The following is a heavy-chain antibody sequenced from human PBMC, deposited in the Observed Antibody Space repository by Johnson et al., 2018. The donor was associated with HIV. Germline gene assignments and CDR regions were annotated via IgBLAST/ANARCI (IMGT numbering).Heavy chain of an antibody. Sequence: VQLVESGGGLVQPGRSLRLSCAASGFSFDDYGMSWVRQAPGKGLEWVSGINWNGGSKGYADSVKGRFIISRDNAKNSLNLQMNSLRTEDTALYYCATGWGNWNDEGTDAFDIWGQGTMVTVSS. CDR3: ATGWGNWNDEGTDAFDI. D-gene: IGHD1-20*01. CDR1: GFSFDDYG. CDR2: INWNGGSK. V-gene: IGHV3-20*04. J-gene: IGHJ3*02.